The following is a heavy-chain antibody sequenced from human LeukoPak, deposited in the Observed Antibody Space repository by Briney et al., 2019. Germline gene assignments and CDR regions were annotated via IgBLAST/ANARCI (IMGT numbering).Heavy chain of an antibody. CDR3: ARGSNTWYQQTDF. Sequence: LGASVKVSCKASGYTFTSYDINWVRQATGQGLEWMGWMNPNSGNTGYTQKFQGRVTMTRNTSISTAYMELSSLRSEDTAVYYCARGSNTWYQQTDFWGQGTLVTVSS. D-gene: IGHD2-2*01. CDR1: GYTFTSYD. J-gene: IGHJ4*02. CDR2: MNPNSGNT. V-gene: IGHV1-8*01.